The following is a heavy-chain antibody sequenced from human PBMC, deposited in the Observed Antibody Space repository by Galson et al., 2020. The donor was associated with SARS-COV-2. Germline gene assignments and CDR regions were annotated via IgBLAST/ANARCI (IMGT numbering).Heavy chain of an antibody. CDR3: ARVRGGCSWTDCYLAD. CDR1: GASINSDNW. CDR2: ISRGSI. V-gene: IGHV4-4*02. J-gene: IGHJ4*02. Sequence: SQTLSLTCAVSGASINSDNWWTWVRQPPGKGPEWMGEISRGSIGYNPSLRSRVTISVDESKNQFSLKMTSVTAADTAVYYCARVRGGCSWTDCYLADWGQGTLLTVSS. D-gene: IGHD2-15*01.